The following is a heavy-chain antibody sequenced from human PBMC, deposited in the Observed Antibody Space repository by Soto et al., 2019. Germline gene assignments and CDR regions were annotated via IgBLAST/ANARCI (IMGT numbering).Heavy chain of an antibody. V-gene: IGHV1-69*13. CDR3: ARVTMVRGGSLFDY. CDR1: AGTFSSYA. Sequence: SVKVSCKASAGTFSSYAISWVRQAPGQGLEWMGGIIPIFGTANYAQKFQGRVTITADESTSTAYMELSSLRSEDTAVYYCARVTMVRGGSLFDYWGQGTLVTVSS. CDR2: IIPIFGTA. J-gene: IGHJ4*02. D-gene: IGHD3-10*01.